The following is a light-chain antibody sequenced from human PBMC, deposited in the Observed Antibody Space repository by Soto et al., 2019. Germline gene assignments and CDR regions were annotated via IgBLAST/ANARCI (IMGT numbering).Light chain of an antibody. J-gene: IGKJ4*01. CDR2: LGS. CDR1: QSLLHSNGYNC. V-gene: IGKV2-28*01. Sequence: DLVMPQSPLSLPVTPGEPASISCKSSQSLLHSNGYNCLDRYLQKPGQSPQLLIYLGSTRASGVPDRFSGSGSGTDVTLKISRVEAEDVGVYYCMQALQTPLTFGGGTKVEIK. CDR3: MQALQTPLT.